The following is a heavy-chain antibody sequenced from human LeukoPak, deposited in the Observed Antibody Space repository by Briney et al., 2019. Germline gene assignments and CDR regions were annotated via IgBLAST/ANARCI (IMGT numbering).Heavy chain of an antibody. CDR1: GYTFTNSG. V-gene: IGHV1-18*01. CDR3: AREFRYCSGGDCGKPEENGMDV. CDR2: VSCYNGNW. Sequence: GASVNVSCKASGYTFTNSGISWVRQAPGQGLEWVGWVSCYNGNWNYAQRLQGRVTMTTDTSTSTAYMGLRSLRSEDTAVYYCAREFRYCSGGDCGKPEENGMDVWGQGNTVTVSS. J-gene: IGHJ6*02. D-gene: IGHD2-15*01.